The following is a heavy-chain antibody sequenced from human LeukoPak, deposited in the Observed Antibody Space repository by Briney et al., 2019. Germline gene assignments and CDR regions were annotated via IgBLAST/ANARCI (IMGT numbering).Heavy chain of an antibody. CDR1: GFTFKNYA. V-gene: IGHV3-23*01. D-gene: IGHD3-22*01. J-gene: IGHJ4*02. Sequence: GGSLRLSCEASGFTFKNYAMSWVRQAPGKGLEWVSAITGSGGNTYYAGSVKGRFTISRDNSKNTLYLQMNSLRAEDTAVYYCARGRPGYYYDSSGPDTDSYYWGQGTLVTVSS. CDR3: ARGRPGYYYDSSGPDTDSYY. CDR2: ITGSGGNT.